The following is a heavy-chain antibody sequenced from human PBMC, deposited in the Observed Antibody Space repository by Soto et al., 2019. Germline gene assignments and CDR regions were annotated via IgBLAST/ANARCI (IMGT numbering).Heavy chain of an antibody. CDR1: GGSISSGDYY. CDR2: IYYSGST. Sequence: QVQLQESGPGLVKPSQTLSLTCTVSGGSISSGDYYWSWIRQPPGKGLEWIGYIYYSGSTYYNPSRKSRVTISVDTSKNPFPLKLSSVTAADTAVYYCARGGYSYGGNWFDPWGQGTLVTVSS. CDR3: ARGGYSYGGNWFDP. V-gene: IGHV4-30-4*01. D-gene: IGHD5-18*01. J-gene: IGHJ5*02.